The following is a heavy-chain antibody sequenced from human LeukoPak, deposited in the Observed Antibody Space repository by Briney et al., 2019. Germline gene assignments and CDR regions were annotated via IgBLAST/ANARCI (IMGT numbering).Heavy chain of an antibody. CDR3: AKGGSTSRVTTSRVVFGYYYYLDV. V-gene: IGHV3-23*01. CDR1: GFTFSSHA. D-gene: IGHD4-17*01. Sequence: PGGSLRLSCAASGFTFSSHAMSWVRQAPGKGLEWVSGLSGSGGTTFHADSVKGRLSISRDNSKNTLYLQLNSLRAEDTAVYYCAKGGSTSRVTTSRVVFGYYYYLDVWGKGTPVTVSS. J-gene: IGHJ6*03. CDR2: LSGSGGTT.